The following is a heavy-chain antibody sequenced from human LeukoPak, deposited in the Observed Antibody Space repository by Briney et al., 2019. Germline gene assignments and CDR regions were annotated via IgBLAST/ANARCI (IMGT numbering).Heavy chain of an antibody. CDR2: ISSSSSYI. CDR1: GFTFSSCS. Sequence: GGSLRLSCGASGFTFSSCSMNWVRQPPRKGLEWVSSISSSSSYICYADSVKGRFTISRDNAKNSLYLQMISLRAEDTAVYYCARDLEGQWLVEGGYFDYWGQGTLVTVSS. D-gene: IGHD6-19*01. V-gene: IGHV3-21*01. CDR3: ARDLEGQWLVEGGYFDY. J-gene: IGHJ4*02.